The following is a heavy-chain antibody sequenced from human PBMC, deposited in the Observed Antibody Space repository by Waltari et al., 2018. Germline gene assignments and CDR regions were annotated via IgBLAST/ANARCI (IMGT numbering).Heavy chain of an antibody. CDR2: INSNSGGT. V-gene: IGHV1-2*02. J-gene: IGHJ6*02. CDR3: ARARGYSSSWHRDHYGMDV. CDR1: GYPFTGYY. Sequence: QVQLVQSGAEVKKPGASVKVSCKASGYPFTGYYLHWVRQAPGHGLEWMGWINSNSGGTNYAQKCQGRVTMTRDTSISTAYMELSRLRSDDTAVYYCARARGYSSSWHRDHYGMDVWGQGTTVTVSS. D-gene: IGHD6-13*01.